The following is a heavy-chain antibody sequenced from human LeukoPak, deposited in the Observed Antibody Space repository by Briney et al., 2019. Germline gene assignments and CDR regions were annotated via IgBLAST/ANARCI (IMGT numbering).Heavy chain of an antibody. Sequence: GGSLRLSCAASGFTFSSYAMHWVRQAPGKGLEWVAVISYDGSNKYYADSVKGRFTISRDNSKNTLYLQMNSLRAEDTAVYYCARDEYSYGYTDYWGQGTLVTVSS. CDR1: GFTFSSYA. J-gene: IGHJ4*02. V-gene: IGHV3-30*04. D-gene: IGHD5-18*01. CDR2: ISYDGSNK. CDR3: ARDEYSYGYTDY.